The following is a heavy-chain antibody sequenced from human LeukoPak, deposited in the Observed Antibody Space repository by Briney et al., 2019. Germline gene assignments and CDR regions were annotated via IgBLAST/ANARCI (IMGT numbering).Heavy chain of an antibody. CDR1: GIRFSGSG. CDR3: AREISMFVNAFDL. V-gene: IGHV3-33*01. CDR2: IWYDGSNE. D-gene: IGHD3-10*02. J-gene: IGHJ3*01. Sequence: GGSLRLSCAASGIRFSGSGMHWVRQAPGKGLEWVAVIWYDGSNEYYADAVKGRFIISRDNSKNTVHLQMNSLRVEDTSVYYCAREISMFVNAFDLWGQGTLVAVSS.